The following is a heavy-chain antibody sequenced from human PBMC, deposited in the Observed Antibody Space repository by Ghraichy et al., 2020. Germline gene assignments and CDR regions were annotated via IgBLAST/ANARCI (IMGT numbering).Heavy chain of an antibody. D-gene: IGHD2-15*01. CDR1: GFTFSSYA. V-gene: IGHV3-23*01. J-gene: IGHJ4*02. Sequence: GGSLRLSCAASGFTFSSYAMSWVRQAPGKGLEWVSAISGSGGSTYYADSVKGRFTISRDNSKNTLYLQMNSLRAEDTAVYYCAKDWYDRCSGGSCYFQNELHYWGQGTLVTVSS. CDR3: AKDWYDRCSGGSCYFQNELHY. CDR2: ISGSGGST.